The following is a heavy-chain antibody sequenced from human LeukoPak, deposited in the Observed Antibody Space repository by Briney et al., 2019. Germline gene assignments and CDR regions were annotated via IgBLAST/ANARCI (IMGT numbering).Heavy chain of an antibody. CDR1: GFTFSSYE. J-gene: IGHJ3*02. CDR3: ASVEAGYSSSDDAFDI. V-gene: IGHV3-48*03. Sequence: GGSLRLSCAASGFTFSSYEMNWVRQAPGKGLEWVSYISSSGSTIYYADSVKGRFTISRDNAKNSLYLQMNSLRAEDTAVYYCASVEAGYSSSDDAFDIWGQGTMVTVSS. D-gene: IGHD6-13*01. CDR2: ISSSGSTI.